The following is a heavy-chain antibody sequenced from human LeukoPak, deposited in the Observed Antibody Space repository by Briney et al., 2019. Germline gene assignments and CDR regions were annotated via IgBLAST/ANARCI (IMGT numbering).Heavy chain of an antibody. J-gene: IGHJ4*02. D-gene: IGHD6-13*01. CDR2: INPKSGGS. CDR3: ARGGNKDSSTLGDY. V-gene: IGHV1-2*02. CDR1: GYTFTGYY. Sequence: GASVKVSCKPSGYTFTGYYMHWVRQAPGQGLVWMGWINPKSGGSNYAQKFQGRVTMTRDTSISTTYMELSSLRSDDTAVYYCARGGNKDSSTLGDYWGQGTLVTVSS.